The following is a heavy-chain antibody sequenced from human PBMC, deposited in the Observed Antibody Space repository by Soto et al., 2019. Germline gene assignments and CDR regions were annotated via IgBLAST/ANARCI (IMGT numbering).Heavy chain of an antibody. CDR3: AKDYYCRNTSSRNRSWGGS. CDR2: ISNDGNNK. V-gene: IGHV3-30*18. CDR1: GFTFSSYG. D-gene: IGHD2-2*01. Sequence: QVQLVESGGGVVQPGRSLRLSCAASGFTFSSYGMHWVRQAPGQGLEWVAVISNDGNNKYYADSVKGRFTTSRDNSKTKPSMRINSLKGEDLAVYYTAKDYYCRNTSSRNRSWGGSWGQGTLVTVSS. J-gene: IGHJ5*02.